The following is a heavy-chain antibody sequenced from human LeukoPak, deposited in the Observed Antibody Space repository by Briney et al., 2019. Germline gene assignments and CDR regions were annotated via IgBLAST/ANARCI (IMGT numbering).Heavy chain of an antibody. D-gene: IGHD1-26*01. V-gene: IGHV3-21*01. J-gene: IGHJ4*02. CDR1: GFTFSSYS. CDR2: ISSSSSYI. CDR3: ARGRIVGSTHFDY. Sequence: GGSLRLSCAASGFTFSSYSMNWVRQAPGKGLEWVSSISSSSSYIYYADSVKGRFTISRDNAKNSLYLQMNSLRPEDTAVYYCARGRIVGSTHFDYWGQGTLVTVSS.